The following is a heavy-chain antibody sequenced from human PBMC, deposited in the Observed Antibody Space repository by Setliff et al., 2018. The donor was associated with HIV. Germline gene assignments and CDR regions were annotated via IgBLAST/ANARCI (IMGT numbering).Heavy chain of an antibody. CDR2: IYTSGST. CDR1: DGSISTGSYY. J-gene: IGHJ4*02. V-gene: IGHV4-61*02. D-gene: IGHD3-16*01. CDR3: ARGRFVCFDY. Sequence: SETLSLTCTVADGSISTGSYYWSWVRQPAGRGLEWIGRIYTSGSTNYNPSLKSRVTMSVDTSKNQFSLNLTSVTASDTAVYYCARGRFVCFDYWGQGTLVTVSS.